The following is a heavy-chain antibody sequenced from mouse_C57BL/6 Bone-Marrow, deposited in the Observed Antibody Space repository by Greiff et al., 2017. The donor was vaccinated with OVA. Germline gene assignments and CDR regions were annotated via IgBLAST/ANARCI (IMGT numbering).Heavy chain of an antibody. CDR3: ARGGYYGSSPYWYFDV. CDR1: GFTFSSYG. CDR2: ISSGGSYT. D-gene: IGHD1-1*01. V-gene: IGHV5-6*01. Sequence: EVQGVESGGDLVKPGGSLKLSCAASGFTFSSYGMSWVRQTPDKRLEWVATISSGGSYTYYPDSVKGRFTISRDNAKNTLYLQMSSLKSEDTAMYYCARGGYYGSSPYWYFDVWGTGTTVTVSS. J-gene: IGHJ1*03.